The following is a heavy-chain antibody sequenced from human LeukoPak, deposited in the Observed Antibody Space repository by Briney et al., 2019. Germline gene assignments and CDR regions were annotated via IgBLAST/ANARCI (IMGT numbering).Heavy chain of an antibody. CDR2: IYYSGST. Sequence: SETLSLTCTVSGGSISSSSYYWGWIRQPPGKGLEWIGSIYYSGSTYYNPSLKSRVTISVDTSKNQFSLKLSSVTAADTAVYYCARVQYDSSGYRFDYWGQGTLVTVSS. CDR3: ARVQYDSSGYRFDY. V-gene: IGHV4-39*07. J-gene: IGHJ4*02. CDR1: GGSISSSSYY. D-gene: IGHD3-22*01.